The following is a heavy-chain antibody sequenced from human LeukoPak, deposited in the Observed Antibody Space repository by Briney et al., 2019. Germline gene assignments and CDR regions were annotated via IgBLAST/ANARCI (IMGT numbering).Heavy chain of an antibody. D-gene: IGHD2/OR15-2a*01. V-gene: IGHV4-34*01. CDR2: INHSVST. CDR3: ARARRIGNFDY. Sequence: PSETLSLTCAVYGGSFSGYYWSWIRQPPGKGLEWIGEINHSVSTNYNPSLKSRVTISVDTSKNQFPLKLSSVTAADTAVYYCARARRIGNFDYWGQGNLVTVSS. J-gene: IGHJ4*02. CDR1: GGSFSGYY.